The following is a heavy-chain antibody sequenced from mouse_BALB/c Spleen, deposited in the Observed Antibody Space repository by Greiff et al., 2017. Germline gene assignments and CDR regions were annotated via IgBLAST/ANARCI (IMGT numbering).Heavy chain of an antibody. CDR1: GFTFSSYG. V-gene: IGHV5-6*01. D-gene: IGHD2-14*01. CDR2: ISSGGSYT. J-gene: IGHJ1*01. CDR3: ARHGYYRYNWYFDV. Sequence: EVKVVESGGDLVKPGGSLKLSCAASGFTFSSYGMSWVRQTPDKRLEWVATISSGGSYTYYPDSVKGRFTISRDNAKNTLYLQMSSLKSEDTAMYYCARHGYYRYNWYFDVWGAGTTVTVSS.